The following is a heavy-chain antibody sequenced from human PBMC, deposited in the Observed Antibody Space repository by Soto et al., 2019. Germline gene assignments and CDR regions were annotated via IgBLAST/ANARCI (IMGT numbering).Heavy chain of an antibody. CDR3: ANRSGSSTFDY. V-gene: IGHV3-23*01. CDR2: ISGSDDST. J-gene: IGHJ4*02. Sequence: EVQLLESGGGLVQPGESLRLSCAASGFTFSSYAMSWVRQAPGKGLEWVSVISGSDDSTYYADSVKGRFTISRDNSKNPLYLQMNSLRAEATGVSYCANRSGSSTFDYWGQGTMV. D-gene: IGHD6-6*01. CDR1: GFTFSSYA.